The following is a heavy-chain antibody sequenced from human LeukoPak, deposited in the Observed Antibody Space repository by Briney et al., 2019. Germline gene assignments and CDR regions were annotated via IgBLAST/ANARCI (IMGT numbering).Heavy chain of an antibody. CDR2: INWNGGRT. D-gene: IGHD4-17*01. V-gene: IGHV3-20*04. J-gene: IGHJ4*02. CDR3: ARIGVTTSDY. Sequence: GGSLRLSCAASGFTFEHYGMSWVRQAPGKGLEWVSGINWNGGRTGYADSVKGRFTISRDNAKNSLYLQMNSLRAEDTAVYYCARIGVTTSDYWGQGTLVTVSS. CDR1: GFTFEHYG.